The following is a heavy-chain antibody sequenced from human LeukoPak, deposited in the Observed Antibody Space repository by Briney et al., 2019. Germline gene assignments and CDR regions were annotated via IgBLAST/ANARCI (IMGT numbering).Heavy chain of an antibody. V-gene: IGHV1-46*01. CDR2: ISPSGGST. J-gene: IGHJ5*02. D-gene: IGHD5-24*01. CDR3: ARDNSVRDAAWWFDP. CDR1: GYTFTSNY. Sequence: ASVKISCKAFGYTFTSNYMHWVRQAPGQGLEWMGLISPSGGSTIYAQKFQGRVTLTRDLSTSTDYLELNSLRSEDTAVYFCARDNSVRDAAWWFDPWGQGTLVTVSS.